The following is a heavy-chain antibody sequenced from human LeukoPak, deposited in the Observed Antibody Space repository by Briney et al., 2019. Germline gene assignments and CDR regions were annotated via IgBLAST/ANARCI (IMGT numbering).Heavy chain of an antibody. CDR2: ISYSGTT. CDR3: ARSSAGVPFDY. Sequence: SPTETLSLTCTVSGGSISTGSYYWGWVRQPSGKGLEYIGSISYSGTTYYNPSLKSRVTISVDTSKNHFSLNLSSVSAADTAVYYCARSSAGVPFDYWGQGTLVTVSS. V-gene: IGHV4-39*02. CDR1: GGSISTGSYY. D-gene: IGHD6-13*01. J-gene: IGHJ4*02.